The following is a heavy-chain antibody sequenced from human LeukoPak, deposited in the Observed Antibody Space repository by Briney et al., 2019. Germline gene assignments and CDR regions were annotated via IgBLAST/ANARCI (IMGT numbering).Heavy chain of an antibody. CDR2: ISTAGNLI. Sequence: PGGSLRLSCVASAFTFKTYTLNWVRQTPGKGLEWVSYISTAGNLINYADSVRGRFTISRDNAKNSLYLYMSSLTPEDAAVYYCAKVAFGITGTTNYWGQGTLVTVSS. CDR1: AFTFKTYT. D-gene: IGHD1-7*01. CDR3: AKVAFGITGTTNY. V-gene: IGHV3-21*01. J-gene: IGHJ4*02.